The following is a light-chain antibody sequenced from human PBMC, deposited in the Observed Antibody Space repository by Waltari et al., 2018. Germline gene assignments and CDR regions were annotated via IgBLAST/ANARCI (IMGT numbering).Light chain of an antibody. CDR2: EVN. V-gene: IGLV2-23*02. Sequence: SALTQSASVSGSPGQSITISCIGTSADVWFYNLVSWYQQHPGQAPKFLLFEVNKRPPGISVRFSASKSCNTASLTISGRQAEDEADYYCCSYAGSATYVFGSGTRVTVL. CDR3: CSYAGSATYV. J-gene: IGLJ1*01. CDR1: SADVWFYNL.